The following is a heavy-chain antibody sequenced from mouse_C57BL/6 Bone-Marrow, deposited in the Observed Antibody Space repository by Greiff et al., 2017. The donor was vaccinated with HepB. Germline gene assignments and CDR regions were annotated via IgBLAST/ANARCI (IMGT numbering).Heavy chain of an antibody. D-gene: IGHD1-1*01. CDR1: GYTFTTYP. Sequence: LVESGAELVKPGASVKMSCKASGYTFTTYPIEWMKQNHGKSLEWIGNFHPYNDDTKYNEKFKGKATLTVEKSSSTVYLELSRLTSDDSAVYYCARNYYGSSYGYAMDYWGQGTSVTVSS. V-gene: IGHV1-47*01. CDR3: ARNYYGSSYGYAMDY. J-gene: IGHJ4*01. CDR2: FHPYNDDT.